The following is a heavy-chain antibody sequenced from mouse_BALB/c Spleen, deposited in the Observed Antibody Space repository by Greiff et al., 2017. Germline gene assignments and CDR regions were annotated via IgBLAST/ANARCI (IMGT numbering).Heavy chain of an antibody. J-gene: IGHJ3*01. CDR1: GFTFSSFG. CDR3: ANSWFAY. CDR2: ISSGSSTI. V-gene: IGHV5-17*02. Sequence: VQLQQSGGGLVQPGGSRKLSCAASGFTFSSFGMHWVRQAPEKGLEWVAYISSGSSTIYYADTVKGRFTISRDNPKNTLFLQMTSLRSEDTAMYYCANSWFAYWGQGTLVTVSA.